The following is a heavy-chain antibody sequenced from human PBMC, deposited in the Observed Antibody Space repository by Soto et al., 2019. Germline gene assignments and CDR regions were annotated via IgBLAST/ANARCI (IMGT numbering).Heavy chain of an antibody. V-gene: IGHV1-8*01. CDR1: GYTFTSYD. Sequence: QEQLVQSGAEVKKPGASVKVSCKASGYTFTSYDINWVRQATGQGLEWMGWMNPNSGNTGYAQKFQGRVTMTRNTYIRTAYMELSSLRSEDTAVYYCASEHSSSWRFDYWGQGTLVTVSS. D-gene: IGHD6-13*01. CDR3: ASEHSSSWRFDY. CDR2: MNPNSGNT. J-gene: IGHJ4*02.